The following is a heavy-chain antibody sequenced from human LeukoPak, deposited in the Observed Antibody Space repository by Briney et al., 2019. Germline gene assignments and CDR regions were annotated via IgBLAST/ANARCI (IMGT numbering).Heavy chain of an antibody. Sequence: PSETLSLTCAVSGGSISSSNWWSWVRQAPGKGLEWVSAITGGGGSTYYADSVKGRFTISRDNSKNTLYLQMNSLRAEDTAVYYCARNTYLYYHYGMDVWGRGTTVTVSS. CDR1: GGSISSSN. J-gene: IGHJ6*02. CDR3: ARNTYLYYHYGMDV. CDR2: ITGGGGST. V-gene: IGHV3-23*01.